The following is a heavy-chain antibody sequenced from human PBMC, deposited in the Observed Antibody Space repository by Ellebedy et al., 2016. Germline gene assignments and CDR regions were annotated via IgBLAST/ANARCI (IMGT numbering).Heavy chain of an antibody. CDR1: GFTFSSYA. Sequence: GESLKISXAASGFTFSSYAMSWVRQAPGKGLEWVSAISGSGGSTYYADSVKGRFTISRDNSKNTLYLQMNSLRAEDTAVYYCAKDGQEVLRFLEWLPIEEWRAFDYWGQGILVTVSS. J-gene: IGHJ4*02. CDR3: AKDGQEVLRFLEWLPIEEWRAFDY. V-gene: IGHV3-23*01. D-gene: IGHD3-3*01. CDR2: ISGSGGST.